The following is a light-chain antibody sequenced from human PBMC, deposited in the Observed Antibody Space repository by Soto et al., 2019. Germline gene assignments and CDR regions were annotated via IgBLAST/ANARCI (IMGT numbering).Light chain of an antibody. V-gene: IGKV3-15*01. CDR3: QQRTNWPLT. Sequence: EIVMTQSPATLSVSPGERAALSCRASQSLGSNLAWYHQKPGQAPRLLLYATSSRATGVPDRFSGDGSGTEFTLTISSLQSEDFGVYYCQQRTNWPLTFGGGTKVEIK. J-gene: IGKJ4*01. CDR1: QSLGSN. CDR2: ATS.